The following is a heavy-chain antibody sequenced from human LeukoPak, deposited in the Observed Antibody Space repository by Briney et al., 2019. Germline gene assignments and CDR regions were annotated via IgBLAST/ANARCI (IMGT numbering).Heavy chain of an antibody. V-gene: IGHV4-39*07. J-gene: IGHJ4*02. CDR2: IYYSGST. Sequence: PSETLSLTCTVSGGSISSSSYYWGWIRQPPGKGLEWIGSIYYSGSTYYNPSLKSRVTISVDTSKNQFSLKLSSVTAADTAVYYCARDRKQQLVQRGIDYWGQGTLVTVSS. CDR1: GGSISSSSYY. CDR3: ARDRKQQLVQRGIDY. D-gene: IGHD6-13*01.